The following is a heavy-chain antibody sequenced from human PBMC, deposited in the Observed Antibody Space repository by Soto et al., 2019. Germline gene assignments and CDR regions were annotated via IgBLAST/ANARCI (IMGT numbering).Heavy chain of an antibody. D-gene: IGHD3-10*01. CDR2: IYSGGTT. Sequence: GGSLRLSCAVPGFTVSDYYMSWVRQAPGKVLEWISIIYSGGTTYYADSVKRRLTISRDTTKNTLFLQMNSLRDEDTAVYYYARGLVRAFFDYWGQGSLVIVAS. V-gene: IGHV3-66*01. CDR3: ARGLVRAFFDY. CDR1: GFTVSDYY. J-gene: IGHJ4*02.